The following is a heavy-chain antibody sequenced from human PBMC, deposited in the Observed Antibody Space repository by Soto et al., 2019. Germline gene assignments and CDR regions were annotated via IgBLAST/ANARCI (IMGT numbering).Heavy chain of an antibody. CDR2: ISHDGRIK. CDR3: ARVSGHVYATLHGPFDY. D-gene: IGHD2-8*01. Sequence: QVQLVESGGGVVQPGRSLRLSCAASEFTFNRHAMHWVRQAPGKGLEWVAVISHDGRIKYYADSVKGRFTISRANSMNTLDLQMNSLRAEDTAICFCARVSGHVYATLHGPFDYWGQGTLVTVSS. CDR1: EFTFNRHA. J-gene: IGHJ4*02. V-gene: IGHV3-30*04.